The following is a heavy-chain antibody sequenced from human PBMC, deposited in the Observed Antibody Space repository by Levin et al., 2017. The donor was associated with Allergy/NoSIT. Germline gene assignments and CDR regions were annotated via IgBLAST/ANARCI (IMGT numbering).Heavy chain of an antibody. CDR3: AREHDSSGYYYDY. J-gene: IGHJ4*02. D-gene: IGHD3-22*01. CDR2: INPNSGGT. CDR1: GYTFTGYY. V-gene: IGHV1-2*06. Sequence: GESLKISCKASGYTFTGYYMHWVRQAPGQGLEWMGRINPNSGGTNYAQKFQGRVTMTRDTSISTAYMELSRLRSDDTAVYYCAREHDSSGYYYDYWGQGTLVTVSS.